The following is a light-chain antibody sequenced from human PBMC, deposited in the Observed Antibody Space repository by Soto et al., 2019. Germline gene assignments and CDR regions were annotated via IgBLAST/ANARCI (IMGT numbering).Light chain of an antibody. J-gene: IGKJ1*01. V-gene: IGKV3-15*01. CDR2: GAS. CDR1: QSVSSN. CDR3: QQHNNWPPWT. Sequence: EIVMTQSPATLSVSPGERATLSCRASQSVSSNLAWYQQKPGQAPRLLMYGASTRATGIPDRFSGSGSGTEFPLTISSLLSEDFAVYYCQQHNNWPPWTFGQGTKVEIK.